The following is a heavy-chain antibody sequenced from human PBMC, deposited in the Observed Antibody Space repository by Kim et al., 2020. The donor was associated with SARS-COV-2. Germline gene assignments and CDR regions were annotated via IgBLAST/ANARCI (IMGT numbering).Heavy chain of an antibody. CDR1: GFTFSSYS. J-gene: IGHJ6*02. V-gene: IGHV3-21*01. Sequence: GGSLRLSCAASGFTFSSYSMNWVRQAPGKGLEWVSSISSSSSYIYYADSVKGRFTISRDNAKNSLYLQMNSLRAEDTAVYYCARESGLWFGELSLPAGGYYYYGMDVCGQGTTVTVSS. CDR2: ISSSSSYI. CDR3: ARESGLWFGELSLPAGGYYYYGMDV. D-gene: IGHD3-10*01.